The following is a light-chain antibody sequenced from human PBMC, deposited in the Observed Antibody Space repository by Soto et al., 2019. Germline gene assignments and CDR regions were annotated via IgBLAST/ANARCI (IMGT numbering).Light chain of an antibody. V-gene: IGLV2-23*01. Sequence: YVLTQPAAVSGSPRQSITIACTGTRSDVGSYNLVPWYQQHPGKAPKLMIYEGSKRPSGVSNRFSGSQSGNTASLTISGLQAEDEADYYCCSYAGSSTWVFGGGTKLAVL. CDR3: CSYAGSSTWV. CDR1: RSDVGSYNL. J-gene: IGLJ3*02. CDR2: EGS.